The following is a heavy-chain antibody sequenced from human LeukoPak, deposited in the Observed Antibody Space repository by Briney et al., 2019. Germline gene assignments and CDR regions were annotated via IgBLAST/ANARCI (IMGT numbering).Heavy chain of an antibody. CDR1: GFTFSNYW. Sequence: GGSLRLSCAASGFTFSNYWMSWVRQARGKGLEWAANIEEDGTREDYVDSVRGRFTVSRDNANNSVYLQMNSLRAEDTAVYYCVSQQLAPPWGQGTLVTVSS. J-gene: IGHJ5*02. V-gene: IGHV3-7*01. D-gene: IGHD5-24*01. CDR2: IEEDGTRE. CDR3: VSQQLAPP.